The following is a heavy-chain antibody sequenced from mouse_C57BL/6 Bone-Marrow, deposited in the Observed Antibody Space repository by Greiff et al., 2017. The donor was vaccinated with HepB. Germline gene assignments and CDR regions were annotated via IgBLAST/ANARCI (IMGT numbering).Heavy chain of an antibody. CDR1: GYTFTSYL. J-gene: IGHJ2*01. CDR2: SYPGCGST. V-gene: IGHV1-55*01. Sequence: QVQLQQPGAELVKPGASVKMSCKASGYTFTSYLITWVKQRPGQGLEWIGDSYPGCGSTNYNEKFKSKATLTVDTSSSTTYMQLSSLTSEDHAVYSCARAHDYDPRGQGTTLTVSS. CDR3: ARAHDYDP. D-gene: IGHD2-4*01.